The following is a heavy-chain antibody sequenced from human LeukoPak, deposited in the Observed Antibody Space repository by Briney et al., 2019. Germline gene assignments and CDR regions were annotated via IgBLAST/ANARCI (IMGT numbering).Heavy chain of an antibody. Sequence: SVKVSCKASGGTFSSYAISWVRQAPGQGLEWMGGIIPIFGTANYAQKFQGRVTITTDESTSTAYMELSSLRSEDTAVYYCAREVAAAGLDAFDIWGQGAMVTVSS. CDR2: IIPIFGTA. CDR3: AREVAAAGLDAFDI. D-gene: IGHD6-13*01. V-gene: IGHV1-69*05. CDR1: GGTFSSYA. J-gene: IGHJ3*02.